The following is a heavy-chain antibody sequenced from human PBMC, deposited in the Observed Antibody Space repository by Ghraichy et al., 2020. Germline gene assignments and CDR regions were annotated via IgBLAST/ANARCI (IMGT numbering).Heavy chain of an antibody. CDR3: ARGRDYDFWSGYSNPQQYYGMDV. CDR2: IYTSGST. V-gene: IGHV4-4*07. J-gene: IGHJ6*02. Sequence: SETLSLTCTVSGGSISSYYWSWIRQPAGKGLEWIGRIYTSGSTNYNPSLKSRVTMSVDTSKNQFSLKLSSVTAADTAVYYCARGRDYDFWSGYSNPQQYYGMDVWGQGTTVTVSS. D-gene: IGHD3-3*01. CDR1: GGSISSYY.